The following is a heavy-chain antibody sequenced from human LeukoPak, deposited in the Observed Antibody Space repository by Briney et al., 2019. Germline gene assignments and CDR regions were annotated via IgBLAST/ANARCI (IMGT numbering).Heavy chain of an antibody. Sequence: SQTLSLTCTVSGGSISSGDYYWSWIRQPPGTGLEWIGYIYYSGSTYYNPSLKSRVTMSVDTSKDQFSLKLSSVTAADTAVYYCARSYYYGSGSRWYYYGMDVWGQGTTVTVSS. V-gene: IGHV4-30-4*01. CDR2: IYYSGST. CDR3: ARSYYYGSGSRWYYYGMDV. J-gene: IGHJ6*02. CDR1: GGSISSGDYY. D-gene: IGHD3-10*01.